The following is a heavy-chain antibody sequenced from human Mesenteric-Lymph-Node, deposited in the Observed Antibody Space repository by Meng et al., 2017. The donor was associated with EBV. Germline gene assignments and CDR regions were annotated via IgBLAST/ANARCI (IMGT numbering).Heavy chain of an antibody. J-gene: IGHJ4*02. D-gene: IGHD6-13*01. CDR2: IYYSGST. CDR1: GDAISGRGYY. Sequence: RQLQEPGPGLVNPSEPRLLTGTVSGDAISGRGYYWGWIRQPPGKGLEWIGSIYYSGSTYYNPSLKSRVTISVDTSKNQFSLKLSSVTAADTAVYYCARVPGKAAAGPGVDYWGQGTLVTVSS. V-gene: IGHV4-39*01. CDR3: ARVPGKAAAGPGVDY.